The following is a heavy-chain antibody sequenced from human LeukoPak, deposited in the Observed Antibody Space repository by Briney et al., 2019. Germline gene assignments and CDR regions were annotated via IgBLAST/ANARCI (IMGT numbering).Heavy chain of an antibody. CDR1: GGSISSYY. V-gene: IGHV4-59*01. Sequence: SETLSLTCTVSGGSISSYYWGWIRQPPGKGLEWIGYIYYTGSTNYNPSLKSRATMSVDTSKNQFSLRLSSVTAADTAVYYCARAAEDYFDGSGYAYFDYWGQGTLVTVSS. J-gene: IGHJ4*02. D-gene: IGHD3-22*01. CDR3: ARAAEDYFDGSGYAYFDY. CDR2: IYYTGST.